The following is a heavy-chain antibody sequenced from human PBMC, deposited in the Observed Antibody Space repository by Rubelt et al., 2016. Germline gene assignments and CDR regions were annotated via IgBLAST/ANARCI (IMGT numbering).Heavy chain of an antibody. V-gene: IGHV4-34*10. CDR3: ARSYDSSKWFDP. D-gene: IGHD3-22*01. Sequence: QLQLQESGPGPVKPSETLSLTCTVYGGSFSDYYWSWIRQPPGKGLEWIGEINHSGSTNYNPSLKSRVTISVDMSKNHFSRKLSSVTAADTAVDYCARSYDSSKWFDPWGQGTLVTVSS. CDR1: GGSFSDYY. CDR2: INHSGST. J-gene: IGHJ5*02.